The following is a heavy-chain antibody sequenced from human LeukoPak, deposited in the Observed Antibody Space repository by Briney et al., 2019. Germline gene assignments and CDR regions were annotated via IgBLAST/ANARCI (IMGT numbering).Heavy chain of an antibody. CDR3: AKDGNYDSSGRYPYFDY. J-gene: IGHJ4*02. D-gene: IGHD3-22*01. CDR1: GFSFDDYA. CDR2: INWHSNSI. Sequence: PGGSLRLSCAASGFSFDDYAMHWVRQAPGKGLEWVSGINWHSNSIGYADSVKGRFTISRDNAKNSLYLQMNSLRAEDTALYYCAKDGNYDSSGRYPYFDYWGQGTLVTVSS. V-gene: IGHV3-9*01.